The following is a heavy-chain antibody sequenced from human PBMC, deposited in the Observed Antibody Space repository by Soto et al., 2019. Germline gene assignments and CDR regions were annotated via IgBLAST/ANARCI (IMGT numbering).Heavy chain of an antibody. Sequence: PGGSLRLSCAASGFTFSSYSMNWVRQAPGKGLEWVSYISSSSSTIYYADSVKGRFTISRDNAKNSLYLQMNSLRAEDTAVYYCASGKWLRNPLSYYYMDVWGKGTTVTVSS. V-gene: IGHV3-48*01. CDR2: ISSSSSTI. CDR3: ASGKWLRNPLSYYYMDV. CDR1: GFTFSSYS. J-gene: IGHJ6*03. D-gene: IGHD5-12*01.